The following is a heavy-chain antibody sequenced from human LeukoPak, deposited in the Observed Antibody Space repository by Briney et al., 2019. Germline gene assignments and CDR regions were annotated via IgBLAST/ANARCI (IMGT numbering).Heavy chain of an antibody. Sequence: SETLSLTCNVSGGSISSYYWSWIRQPPGKELEWIGYIYYSGSTNYNPSLKSRVTILVDTSKNQFSLNLSSVTAADTAIYYCARDTGGYYYMDVWGKGTTVTVSS. V-gene: IGHV4-59*13. CDR1: GGSISSYY. J-gene: IGHJ6*03. CDR3: ARDTGGYYYMDV. D-gene: IGHD3-16*01. CDR2: IYYSGST.